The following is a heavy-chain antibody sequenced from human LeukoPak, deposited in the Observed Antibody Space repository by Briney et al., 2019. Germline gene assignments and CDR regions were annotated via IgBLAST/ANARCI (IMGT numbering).Heavy chain of an antibody. CDR2: IYYSGST. CDR3: ARVLPPGPYSYGYMDV. V-gene: IGHV4-59*01. D-gene: IGHD5-18*01. Sequence: SETLSLTCTVSGGSISSYYWSWIRQPPGKGLEWIGYIYYSGSTNYNPSLESRVTISVDTSKNQFSLKLSSVTAADTAVYYCARVLPPGPYSYGYMDVWGKGTTVTVSS. CDR1: GGSISSYY. J-gene: IGHJ6*03.